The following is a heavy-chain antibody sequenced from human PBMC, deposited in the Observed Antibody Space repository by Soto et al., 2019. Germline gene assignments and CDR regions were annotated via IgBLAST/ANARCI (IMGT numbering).Heavy chain of an antibody. Sequence: QVQLVESGGGVVQPGRSLRLSCAASGFTFSSYAMHWVRQAPGKGLEWVAVISYDGSNKYYADSVKGRFTISRDNSKNPVYLQMNGLKAGDTAVYYCARVKKQCESYGLDVWGQGTTVVVSS. CDR1: GFTFSSYA. CDR2: ISYDGSNK. V-gene: IGHV3-30-3*01. CDR3: ARVKKQCESYGLDV. J-gene: IGHJ6*02.